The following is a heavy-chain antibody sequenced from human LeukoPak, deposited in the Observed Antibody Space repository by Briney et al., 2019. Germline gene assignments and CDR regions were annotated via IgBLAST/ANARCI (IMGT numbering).Heavy chain of an antibody. J-gene: IGHJ4*02. V-gene: IGHV1-69*01. CDR2: IIPIFGTA. CDR1: GGTFSSYA. CDR3: ANWVTTVTPTLSGYFDY. D-gene: IGHD4-17*01. Sequence: SVKVSYKASGGTFSSYAISWVRQAPGQGLEWMGGIIPIFGTANYAQKFQGRVTITADESTSTAYMELSSLRSEDTAVYYCANWVTTVTPTLSGYFDYWGQGTLVTVSS.